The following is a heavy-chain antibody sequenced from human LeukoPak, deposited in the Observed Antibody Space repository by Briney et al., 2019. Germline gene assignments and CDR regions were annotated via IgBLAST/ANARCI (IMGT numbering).Heavy chain of an antibody. Sequence: GESLKISCKASGYTFSSYWIGWVRQMPGKGLEWMGIIYPYDSDTTYSPSFQGQITISADKSISTAYLQWSSLKASDTAMYYCARRTSMTGNPFDYWGQGTLVTVSS. CDR3: ARRTSMTGNPFDY. D-gene: IGHD3-9*01. CDR1: GYTFSSYW. J-gene: IGHJ4*02. CDR2: IYPYDSDT. V-gene: IGHV5-51*01.